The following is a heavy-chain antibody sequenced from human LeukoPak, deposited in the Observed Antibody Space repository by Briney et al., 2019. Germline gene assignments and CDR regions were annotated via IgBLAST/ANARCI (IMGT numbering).Heavy chain of an antibody. Sequence: SETLSLTCTVSGGSISTYYWSRIRQPPGKGLEWIGYIYYTGSTNYNPSLKSRVTISVDTSKTQFSLKLSSVTAADTAVYYCARGPSITMIRYRYFDLWGRGTLVTVSS. J-gene: IGHJ2*01. CDR3: ARGPSITMIRYRYFDL. CDR1: GGSISTYY. V-gene: IGHV4-59*01. D-gene: IGHD3-10*01. CDR2: IYYTGST.